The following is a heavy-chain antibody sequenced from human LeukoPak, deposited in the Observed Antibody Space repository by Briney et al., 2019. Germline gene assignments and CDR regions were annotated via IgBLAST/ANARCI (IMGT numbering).Heavy chain of an antibody. CDR2: INHSGST. D-gene: IGHD4-17*01. Sequence: SETLSLTCAVYGGSFSGYYWSWIRQPPGKGLEWIGEINHSGSTNYNPSLKSRVTISVDTSKNQFSLKLSSVTAADTAVYYCARERASYGDSSTLIDYWGQGTLVTVSS. CDR3: ARERASYGDSSTLIDY. CDR1: GGSFSGYY. J-gene: IGHJ4*02. V-gene: IGHV4-34*01.